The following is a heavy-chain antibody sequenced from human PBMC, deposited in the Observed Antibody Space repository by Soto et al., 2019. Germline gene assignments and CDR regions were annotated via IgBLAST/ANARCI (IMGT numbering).Heavy chain of an antibody. Sequence: ASVKVSCKASGYTFTGYYMHWVRQAPGQGLEWMGWINPNSGGTNYAQKFQGRVTMTRDTSISTAYMELSRLRSDDTAVYYCAKTYYYDSSRGPFDYWGQGPLVTVSS. CDR2: INPNSGGT. D-gene: IGHD3-22*01. CDR3: AKTYYYDSSRGPFDY. J-gene: IGHJ4*02. V-gene: IGHV1-2*02. CDR1: GYTFTGYY.